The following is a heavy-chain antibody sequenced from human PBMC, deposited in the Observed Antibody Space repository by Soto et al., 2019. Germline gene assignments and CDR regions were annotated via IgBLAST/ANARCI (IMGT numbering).Heavy chain of an antibody. CDR2: IYYSGTT. J-gene: IGHJ4*02. Sequence: SETLSLTCTVSGGSISGYYWSWIRQPPGKGLEWIGYIYYSGTTSYNPSLNSRVTMSVDTSKNQFSLKVNSVTAADTAVYYCARMNYYDTSGYPFDYWGQGMMVTVSS. CDR3: ARMNYYDTSGYPFDY. D-gene: IGHD3-22*01. CDR1: GGSISGYY. V-gene: IGHV4-59*01.